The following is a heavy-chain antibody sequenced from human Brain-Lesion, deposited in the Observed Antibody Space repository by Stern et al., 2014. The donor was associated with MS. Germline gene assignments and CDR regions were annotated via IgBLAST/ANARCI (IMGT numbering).Heavy chain of an antibody. CDR1: GYIFTGYY. CDR3: ARDQRGITIFGVVTDYYYLGMDV. J-gene: IGHJ6*02. V-gene: IGHV1-2*02. D-gene: IGHD3-3*01. Sequence: VQLVESGAEVKKHGASVKVSCKTSGYIFTGYYIHWVRQAPGQGLEWMAWINPNTGGTKYAQKFQGRVTMSRDTSISTAYVELSSLTSDDTAVYYCARDQRGITIFGVVTDYYYLGMDVWRQGTTVTVSS. CDR2: INPNTGGT.